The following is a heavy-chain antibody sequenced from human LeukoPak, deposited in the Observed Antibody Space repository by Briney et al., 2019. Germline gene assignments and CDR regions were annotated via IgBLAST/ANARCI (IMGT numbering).Heavy chain of an antibody. CDR1: GYTFTSYY. CDR3: ARGDGGDCYVDI. CDR2: INPSSGST. Sequence: ASVKVSCKASGYTFTSYYMYWVRQAPGQGLEWMGKINPSSGSTSYAQKFQGRVTMTTDTSTSTAYMELRSLRSDDTAVYYCARGDGGDCYVDIWGQGTMVTVSS. J-gene: IGHJ3*02. V-gene: IGHV1-46*01. D-gene: IGHD2-21*02.